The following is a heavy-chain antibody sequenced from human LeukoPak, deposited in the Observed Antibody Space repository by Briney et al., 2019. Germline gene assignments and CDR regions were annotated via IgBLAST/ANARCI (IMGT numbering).Heavy chain of an antibody. J-gene: IGHJ4*02. D-gene: IGHD3-10*01. Sequence: SETLSLTCTVSGGSIDNTPYYWVWIRQPPGKGLEWIGSIYYSGGTYYNSSLESRVVISVDTSKNQFSLKLSSVTAADTAVYYCARHSRGNYYGSGSYTRAAFDYWGQGTLVTVSS. V-gene: IGHV4-39*01. CDR2: IYYSGGT. CDR3: ARHSRGNYYGSGSYTRAAFDY. CDR1: GGSIDNTPYY.